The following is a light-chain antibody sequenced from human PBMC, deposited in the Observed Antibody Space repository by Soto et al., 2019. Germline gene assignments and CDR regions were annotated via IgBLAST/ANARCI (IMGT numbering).Light chain of an antibody. CDR1: QSIRTN. CDR2: DPS. Sequence: EIMMTQSPATVSVSPGERPTLSSRASQSIRTNVAWYQQKLGQALRLLIYDPSTRATGLSSRFSGSGSGTEFTLTISSLQSEDVAIYYCQQYNDWPPLTFGGGTRLEI. J-gene: IGKJ4*01. CDR3: QQYNDWPPLT. V-gene: IGKV3-15*01.